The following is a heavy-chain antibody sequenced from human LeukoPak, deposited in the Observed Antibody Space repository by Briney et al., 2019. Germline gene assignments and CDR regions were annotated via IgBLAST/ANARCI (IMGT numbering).Heavy chain of an antibody. CDR2: ISGSGGST. CDR3: AKGVDYGKISDAFDI. D-gene: IGHD4-17*01. CDR1: GFTVSSNY. V-gene: IGHV3-23*01. Sequence: GGSLRLSCAASGFTVSSNYMSWVRQAPGKGLEWVSAISGSGGSTYYADSVKGRFTISRDNSKNTLYLQMNSLRAEDTAVYYCAKGVDYGKISDAFDIWGQGTMVTVSS. J-gene: IGHJ3*02.